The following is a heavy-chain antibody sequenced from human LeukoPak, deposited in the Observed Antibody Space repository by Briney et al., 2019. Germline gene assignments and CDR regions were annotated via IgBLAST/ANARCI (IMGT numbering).Heavy chain of an antibody. CDR3: ARGGRFHWFDP. J-gene: IGHJ5*02. CDR2: INHSGST. D-gene: IGHD3-10*01. CDR1: GGSFSGYY. V-gene: IGHV4-34*01. Sequence: SETLSLTCAVYGGSFSGYYWSWIRKPPWKGLEWIGEINHSGSTNYNPSLKSRVTISVDTSKNQFSLKLSSVTAADTAVYYCARGGRFHWFDPWGQGTLVTVSS.